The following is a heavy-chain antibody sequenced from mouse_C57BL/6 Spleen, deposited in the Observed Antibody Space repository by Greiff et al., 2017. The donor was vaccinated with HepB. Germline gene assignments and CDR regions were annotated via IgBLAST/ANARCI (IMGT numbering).Heavy chain of an antibody. Sequence: LVEPGASVKMSCKASGYTFTDYNMHWVKQSHGKSLEWIGYINPNNGGTSYNQKFKGKATLTVNKSSSTAYMELRSLTSEDSAVYYCATFYYGNYDWFAYWGQGTLVTVSA. CDR1: GYTFTDYN. CDR2: INPNNGGT. J-gene: IGHJ3*01. CDR3: ATFYYGNYDWFAY. V-gene: IGHV1-22*01. D-gene: IGHD2-1*01.